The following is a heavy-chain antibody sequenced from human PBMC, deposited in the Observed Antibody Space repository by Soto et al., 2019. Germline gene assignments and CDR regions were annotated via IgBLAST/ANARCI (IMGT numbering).Heavy chain of an antibody. CDR2: ISYSGTT. CDR3: ARERGSSSPFFDY. J-gene: IGHJ4*02. D-gene: IGHD6-13*01. V-gene: IGHV4-30-4*02. Sequence: SETLSLTCTVSGGSISSGNYYWSWIRQPPGKGLEWIGFISYSGTTHYSASLRSRVSISVDTSKNQFSLDLSSVTAADTAVYYCARERGSSSPFFDYWGQGTLVTVSS. CDR1: GGSISSGNYY.